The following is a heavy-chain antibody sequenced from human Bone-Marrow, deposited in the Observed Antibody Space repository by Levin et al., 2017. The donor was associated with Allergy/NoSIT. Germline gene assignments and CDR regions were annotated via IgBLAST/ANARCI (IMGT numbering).Heavy chain of an antibody. CDR3: AKDFWEFLPKAVDH. CDR2: IGVSDGSA. Sequence: GGSLRLSCAVSGFTFSDYAMSWVRQAPGKGLEWVSGIGVSDGSAFYADSVEGRFTISRDNSKNTLYLQMNSLRAEDTALYYCAKDFWEFLPKAVDHWGQGILVTVSS. J-gene: IGHJ4*02. V-gene: IGHV3-23*01. D-gene: IGHD3-3*01. CDR1: GFTFSDYA.